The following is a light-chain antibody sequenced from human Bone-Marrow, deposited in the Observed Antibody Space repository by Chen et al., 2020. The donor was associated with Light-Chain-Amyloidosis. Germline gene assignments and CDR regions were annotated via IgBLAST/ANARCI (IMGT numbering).Light chain of an antibody. V-gene: IGKV3-20*01. Sequence: EIVLTQSPGTLSLSPGEGANLSCRASQTISSNYLTWYQQKFGQAPRLLIYGSSSRATGIPDSFTGSGSGTDFTLTINRLEPEDFPMYYCQQYGTSPLTFGGGTKVEIK. CDR2: GSS. CDR1: QTISSNY. CDR3: QQYGTSPLT. J-gene: IGKJ4*01.